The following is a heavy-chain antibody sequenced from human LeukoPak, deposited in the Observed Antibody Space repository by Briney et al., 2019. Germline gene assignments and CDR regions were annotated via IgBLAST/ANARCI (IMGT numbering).Heavy chain of an antibody. D-gene: IGHD3-22*01. J-gene: IGHJ4*02. CDR3: ARSRTPYYYDSSGYFHY. Sequence: GGSLRLSCAASGFTFSSYAMHWVRQAPGKGLEWVAVISYDGSNKYYADSVKGRFAISRDNSKNTLYPQMNSLRAEDTAVYYCARSRTPYYYDSSGYFHYWGQGTLVTVSS. CDR1: GFTFSSYA. V-gene: IGHV3-30*01. CDR2: ISYDGSNK.